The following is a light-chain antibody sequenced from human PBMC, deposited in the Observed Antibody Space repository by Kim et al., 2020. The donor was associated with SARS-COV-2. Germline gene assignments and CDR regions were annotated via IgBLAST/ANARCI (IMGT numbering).Light chain of an antibody. Sequence: PPGERATPAWRARLSRGSSFFAGYQHKPGQAPNLPFSGPATRATGITDRFSGSGSGTDFTLTISRREPEDVAVYYCHQYDNVPRTFGRGAKVEIK. CDR1: LSRGSSF. J-gene: IGKJ4*01. CDR2: GPA. CDR3: HQYDNVPRT. V-gene: IGKV3-20*01.